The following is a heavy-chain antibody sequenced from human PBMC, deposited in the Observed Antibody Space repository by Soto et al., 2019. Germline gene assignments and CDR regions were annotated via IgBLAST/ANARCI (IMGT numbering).Heavy chain of an antibody. D-gene: IGHD2-2*01. CDR1: GFTFSSYG. J-gene: IGHJ6*02. CDR2: IWYDGSNK. V-gene: IGHV3-33*01. CDR3: ARVQRSSLRGPYLRNYGMDV. Sequence: GGSLRLSCAASGFTFSSYGMHWVRQAPGKGLEWVAVIWYDGSNKYYADSVKGRFTISRDNSKNTLYLQMNSLRAEDTAVYYCARVQRSSLRGPYLRNYGMDVWGQGTTVTVSS.